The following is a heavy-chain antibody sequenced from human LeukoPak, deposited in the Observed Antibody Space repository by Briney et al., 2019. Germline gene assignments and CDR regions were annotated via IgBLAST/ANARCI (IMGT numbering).Heavy chain of an antibody. Sequence: TSETLSLTCAVYGGSFSSYYWSWIRQPPGRGLEYIGHVYYSGNTDYNPSLKSRVTMSVDTSKNQFSLRLNSVTAADTAVYYCARWYCSTTTCYYLDHWGQGTLVTVSS. J-gene: IGHJ4*02. CDR2: VYYSGNT. CDR1: GGSFSSYY. D-gene: IGHD2-2*01. CDR3: ARWYCSTTTCYYLDH. V-gene: IGHV4-59*01.